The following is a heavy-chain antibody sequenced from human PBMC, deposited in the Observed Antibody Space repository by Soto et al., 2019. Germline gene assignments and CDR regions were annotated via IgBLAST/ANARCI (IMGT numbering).Heavy chain of an antibody. CDR2: IIPIFGTA. D-gene: IGHD3-10*01. Sequence: QVQLVQSGAEVKKPGSSVKVSCKASGGTFSSYAISWVRQAPGQGLEWMGGIIPIFGTANYAQKFQGRVTITEDKSTSTAYMELSRLRSEDTAVYYCARGVREMATILRPQSKLKPEYFQHWGQGTLVTVSS. V-gene: IGHV1-69*06. J-gene: IGHJ1*01. CDR3: ARGVREMATILRPQSKLKPEYFQH. CDR1: GGTFSSYA.